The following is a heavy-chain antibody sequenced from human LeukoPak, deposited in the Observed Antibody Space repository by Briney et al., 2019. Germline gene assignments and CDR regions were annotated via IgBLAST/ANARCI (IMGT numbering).Heavy chain of an antibody. J-gene: IGHJ4*02. V-gene: IGHV3-30-3*01. Sequence: GRSLRLSCAASGFTFSSYAMHWVRQAPGKGLEWVAVISYDGSNKYYADSVKGRFTISRDNSKNTLYLQMNSLRAEDTAVYYCASSPRRWPRLTFDYWGQGTLVTVSS. D-gene: IGHD5-12*01. CDR1: GFTFSSYA. CDR3: ASSPRRWPRLTFDY. CDR2: ISYDGSNK.